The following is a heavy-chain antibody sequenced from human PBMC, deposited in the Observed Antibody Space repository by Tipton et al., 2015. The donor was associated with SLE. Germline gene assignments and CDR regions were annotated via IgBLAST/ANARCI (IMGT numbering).Heavy chain of an antibody. V-gene: IGHV4-30-2*01. CDR1: GGSISSGGYS. J-gene: IGHJ3*02. Sequence: TLSLTCAVSGGSISSGGYSWSWIRQPPGKGLEWIGYIYHSGSTYYNPSLKSRVTISVDRSISTAYLQWSSLKASDTAMYYCARHGVSRDAFDIWGQGTMVTVSS. D-gene: IGHD6-13*01. CDR3: ARHGVSRDAFDI. CDR2: IYHSGST.